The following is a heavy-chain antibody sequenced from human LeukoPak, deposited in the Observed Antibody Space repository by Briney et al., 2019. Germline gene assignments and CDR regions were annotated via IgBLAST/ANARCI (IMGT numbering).Heavy chain of an antibody. V-gene: IGHV3-30*02. J-gene: IGHJ4*02. CDR3: AKDPRSSYYDSSGYCDY. CDR2: IRYDGSNK. CDR1: GFIFSNNG. Sequence: GGSLRLSCAASGFIFSNNGMHWVRQAPGKGLGWGAFIRYDGSNKYYADSVKGRFTISRDNSKNTLYLQMNSLRAEDSAVYYCAKDPRSSYYDSSGYCDYWGQGTLVTVSS. D-gene: IGHD3-22*01.